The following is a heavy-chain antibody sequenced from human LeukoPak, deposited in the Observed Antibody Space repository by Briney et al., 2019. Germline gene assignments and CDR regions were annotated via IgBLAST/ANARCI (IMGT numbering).Heavy chain of an antibody. CDR3: ARDFYDSSGYYSSFDY. J-gene: IGHJ4*02. CDR1: GGSISSYY. V-gene: IGHV4-4*07. CDR2: IYTSGST. D-gene: IGHD3-22*01. Sequence: TPSQTLSLTCTVSGGSISSYYWSWIRQPAGKGLEWIGRIYTSGSTNYNPSLKSRVTMSVDTSKNQFSLKLSSVTAADTAVYYCARDFYDSSGYYSSFDYWGQGTLVTVSS.